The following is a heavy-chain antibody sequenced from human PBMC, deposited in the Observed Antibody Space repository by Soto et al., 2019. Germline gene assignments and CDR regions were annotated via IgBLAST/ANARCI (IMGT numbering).Heavy chain of an antibody. D-gene: IGHD3-3*01. Sequence: GVLRLSCAASGFTFSSYAMIGVRQAPGEGLEWVSAISGSGGSTYYADSVKGRFTISRDNSKNTLYLQMNSLRAEDTAVYYCAKDPGTYYDFWSGPYYFDYWGQGTLVTVSS. CDR1: GFTFSSYA. CDR3: AKDPGTYYDFWSGPYYFDY. V-gene: IGHV3-23*01. CDR2: ISGSGGST. J-gene: IGHJ4*02.